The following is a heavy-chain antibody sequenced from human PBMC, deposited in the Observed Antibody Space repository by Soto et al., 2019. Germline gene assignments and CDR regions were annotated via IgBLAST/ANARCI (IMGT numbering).Heavy chain of an antibody. D-gene: IGHD3-10*01. J-gene: IGHJ1*01. CDR2: IHYDGRT. CDR3: ARTYFGSGSYSY. V-gene: IGHV4-39*02. Sequence: QLQLQESGPGLVEPSETLSLTCTVSGGSISGTNEYWGWIRQPPGKGLEWIASIHYDGRTYYTPSLKSRLTISADTSKHPSSLKLSSVTAADTAVYYCARTYFGSGSYSYWGQGTLVIVSS. CDR1: GGSISGTNEY.